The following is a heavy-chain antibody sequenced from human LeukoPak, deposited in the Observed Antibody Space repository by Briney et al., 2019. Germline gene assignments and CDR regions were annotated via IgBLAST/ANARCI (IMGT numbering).Heavy chain of an antibody. CDR1: GFTFSSCS. Sequence: GGSQRLSCAASGFTFSSCSINWVHQAPGKGLEWVSYISGSSTTIYYADSVKGRFTVSRDNAKNSLYLQMNSLRDEDTAVYYCARDLVGATASWGQGTLVTVSS. D-gene: IGHD1-26*01. V-gene: IGHV3-48*02. CDR3: ARDLVGATAS. J-gene: IGHJ5*02. CDR2: ISGSSTTI.